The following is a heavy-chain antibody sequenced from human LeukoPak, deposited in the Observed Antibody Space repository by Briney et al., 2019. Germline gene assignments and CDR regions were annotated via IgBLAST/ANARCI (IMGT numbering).Heavy chain of an antibody. J-gene: IGHJ6*03. CDR1: GYSISSGYY. CDR3: ARTVTTYGYYYYYYMDV. D-gene: IGHD4-17*01. CDR2: IYHSGST. V-gene: IGHV4-38-2*02. Sequence: SETLSLTCTVSGYSISSGYYWGWIRQPPGKGLEWIGSIYHSGSTYYNPSLKSRVTTSVDTSKNQFSLKLSSVTAADTAVYYCARTVTTYGYYYYYYMDVWGKGTTVTVSS.